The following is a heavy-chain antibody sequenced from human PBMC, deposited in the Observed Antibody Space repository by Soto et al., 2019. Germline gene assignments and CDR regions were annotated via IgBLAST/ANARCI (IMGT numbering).Heavy chain of an antibody. D-gene: IGHD2-21*02. V-gene: IGHV1-69*12. CDR1: GGTVNTYA. CDR2: IIPMFGTR. J-gene: IGHJ5*01. Sequence: QVQLVQSGTDVKKPGSSVKVSCKASGGTVNTYAINWVRQAPGQGLEWMGGIIPMFGTRKYTQKFQDRVTFTADESTSTAYMELSSLRSEDTALYYCTRVECVDGACYPDSWGQGTLVTVSS. CDR3: TRVECVDGACYPDS.